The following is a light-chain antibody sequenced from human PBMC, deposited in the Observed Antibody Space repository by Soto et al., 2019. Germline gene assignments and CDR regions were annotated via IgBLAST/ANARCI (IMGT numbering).Light chain of an antibody. J-gene: IGLJ2*01. CDR3: LLSYSGARV. V-gene: IGLV7-46*01. CDR1: TGAVTSGHF. CDR2: DTS. Sequence: QAVVTQEPSLTVSPGGTVTLTCGSSTGAVTSGHFPYWFQQKPGQAPRTVIYDTSNKHSWTPARFSGSLLGGKAALTLSGAHPEDEAEYFCLLSYSGARVFGGGTQLTVL.